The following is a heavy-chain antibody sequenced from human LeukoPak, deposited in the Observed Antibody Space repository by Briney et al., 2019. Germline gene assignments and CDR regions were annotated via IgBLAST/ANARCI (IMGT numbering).Heavy chain of an antibody. Sequence: GGSLRLSCAASGFMFSNYWMTWVRQAPGKGLEWVANIKQDGSKKYYVDSVKGRFTISRDNAKNTLYLQINSLRAEDTAVYYCARSGYNRFDYWGQGTLVTVSS. J-gene: IGHJ4*02. CDR1: GFMFSNYW. CDR2: IKQDGSKK. V-gene: IGHV3-7*03. D-gene: IGHD5-24*01. CDR3: ARSGYNRFDY.